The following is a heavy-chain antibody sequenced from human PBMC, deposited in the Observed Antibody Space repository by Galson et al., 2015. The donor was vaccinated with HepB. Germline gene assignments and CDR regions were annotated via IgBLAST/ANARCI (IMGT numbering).Heavy chain of an antibody. V-gene: IGHV3-30*18. CDR1: GFTFSSYG. J-gene: IGHJ3*02. D-gene: IGHD4-17*01. Sequence: SCKASGFTFSSYGMHWVRQAPGKGLEWVAVISYDGSNKYYADSVKGRFTISRDNSKNTLYLQMNSLRTEDTAVYYCAKEGSVTPALFIWGQGTMVTVSS. CDR3: AKEGSVTPALFI. CDR2: ISYDGSNK.